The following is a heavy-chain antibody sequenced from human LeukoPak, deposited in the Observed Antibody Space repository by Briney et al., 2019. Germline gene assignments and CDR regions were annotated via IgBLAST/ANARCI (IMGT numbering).Heavy chain of an antibody. D-gene: IGHD6-13*01. CDR3: VRRSRVAMPNDLDLISDF. CDR1: GDSFSGHY. Sequence: SETLSLTCAVYGDSFSGHYWSWIRQPPGKGLEWIGEITDGERTSYSPSLKSRATISVVPSQRQFSLELDSVTAADTAIYYCVRRSRVAMPNDLDLISDFWGQGTLVPVFS. J-gene: IGHJ4*02. CDR2: ITDGERT. V-gene: IGHV4-34*01.